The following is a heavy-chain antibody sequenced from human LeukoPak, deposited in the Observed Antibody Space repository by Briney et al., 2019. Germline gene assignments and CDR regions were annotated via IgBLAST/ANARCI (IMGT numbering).Heavy chain of an antibody. J-gene: IGHJ4*02. V-gene: IGHV4-39*01. D-gene: IGHD3-10*01. Sequence: PSETLSLTCTVSGGSISSSLYHWGWIRQSPGKNLEWLGSIYYTGTTHYNPSLKSRVTISVDTSKNQFSLKLSSVTAADTAVYFCARQNYGSAPLRYWGQGTLVTVSS. CDR2: IYYTGTT. CDR3: ARQNYGSAPLRY. CDR1: GGSISSSLYH.